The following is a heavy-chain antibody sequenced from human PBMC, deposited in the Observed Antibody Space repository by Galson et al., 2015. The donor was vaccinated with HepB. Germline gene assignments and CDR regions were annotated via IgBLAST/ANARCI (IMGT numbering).Heavy chain of an antibody. D-gene: IGHD3-16*01. J-gene: IGHJ4*02. CDR1: GFVFSNYD. CDR2: VSRSGSST. CDR3: AKDWGQRRLAYFDY. Sequence: SLRLSCAASGFVFSNYDMHWVRQAPGKGLEWVLAVSRSGSSTYYADSVKGRFTISRDNSNNTVSLHMSSLRVEDTAFYFCAKDWGQRRLAYFDYWGQGVLVTVST. V-gene: IGHV3-23*01.